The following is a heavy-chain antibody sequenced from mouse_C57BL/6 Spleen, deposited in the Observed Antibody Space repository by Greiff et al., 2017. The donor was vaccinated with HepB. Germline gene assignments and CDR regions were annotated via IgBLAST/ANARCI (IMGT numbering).Heavy chain of an antibody. V-gene: IGHV1-55*01. CDR2: IYPGSGST. D-gene: IGHD1-1*01. Sequence: QVHVKQPGAELVKPGASVKMSCKASGYTFTSYWITWVKQRPGQGLEWIGDIYPGSGSTNYNEKFKSKATLTVDTSSSTAYMQLSSLTSEDSAVYYCARGNLRRSWFAYWGQGTLVTVSA. J-gene: IGHJ3*01. CDR3: ARGNLRRSWFAY. CDR1: GYTFTSYW.